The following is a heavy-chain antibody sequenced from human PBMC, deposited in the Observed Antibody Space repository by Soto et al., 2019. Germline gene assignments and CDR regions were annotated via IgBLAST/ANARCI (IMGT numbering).Heavy chain of an antibody. CDR1: GYTFTGYY. CDR3: ARIAAAGPNYYYYGMDV. V-gene: IGHV1-69*13. Sequence: SVKVSCKASGYTFTGYYMHWVRQAPGQGLEWMGGIIPIFGTANYAQKFQGRVTITADESTSTAYMELSSLRSEDTAVYYCARIAAAGPNYYYYGMDVWGQGTTVTVSS. J-gene: IGHJ6*02. CDR2: IIPIFGTA. D-gene: IGHD6-13*01.